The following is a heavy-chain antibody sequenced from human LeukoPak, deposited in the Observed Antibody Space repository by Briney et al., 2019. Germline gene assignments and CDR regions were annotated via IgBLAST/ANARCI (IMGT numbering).Heavy chain of an antibody. CDR1: GFTFSSYA. Sequence: GGSLRLSCAASGFTFSSYAMPWVRQAPGKGLEFVSAISSKGGSTYYANSVKGRFTISRDNSKNTLYLQMGSLRGEDMAVYYCARDSGRSSSWPLINYGMDVWGQGTTVTVSS. CDR3: ARDSGRSSSWPLINYGMDV. J-gene: IGHJ6*02. D-gene: IGHD6-13*01. CDR2: ISSKGGST. V-gene: IGHV3-64*01.